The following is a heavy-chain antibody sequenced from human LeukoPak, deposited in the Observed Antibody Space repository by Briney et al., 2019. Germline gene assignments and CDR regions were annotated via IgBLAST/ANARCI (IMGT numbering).Heavy chain of an antibody. CDR1: GFTFSSYA. CDR2: ISYDGSNK. CDR3: ARGDRYGSGSYYNWLDP. J-gene: IGHJ5*02. V-gene: IGHV3-30-3*01. Sequence: GRSLRLSCAASGFTFSSYAMHWVRQAPGKGLEWVAVISYDGSNKYYADSVKGRFTISRDNSKNTLYLQMNSLRAEDTAVYYCARGDRYGSGSYYNWLDPWGQGTLVTVSS. D-gene: IGHD3-10*01.